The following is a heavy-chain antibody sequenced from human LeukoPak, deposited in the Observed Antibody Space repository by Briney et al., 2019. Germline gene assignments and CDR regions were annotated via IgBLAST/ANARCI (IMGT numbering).Heavy chain of an antibody. D-gene: IGHD3-22*01. CDR1: GFTFSSYA. V-gene: IGHV3-21*01. J-gene: IGHJ4*02. CDR3: ARDSLTMIVGRQKRGLDY. Sequence: GGSLRLSCAASGFTFSSYAMSWVRQAPGKGLEWVSSIRSSTTYVYYADSVKGRVTISRDNAKNTLYLQMNSLRAEDTAVYYCARDSLTMIVGRQKRGLDYWGQGTLVTVSS. CDR2: IRSSTTYV.